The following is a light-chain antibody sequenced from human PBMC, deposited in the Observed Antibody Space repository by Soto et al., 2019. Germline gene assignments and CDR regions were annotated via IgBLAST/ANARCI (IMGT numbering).Light chain of an antibody. CDR1: ALPKQY. CDR3: QSADTSGTYYV. V-gene: IGLV3-25*02. CDR2: KDT. J-gene: IGLJ1*01. Sequence: YELTQPPSVSVPPGQTARITCSGDALPKQYAYWYQQKPGQAPVMVIYKDTERPSGIPERFSGSSSGTTVTLTISGVQAEDEADYYCQSADTSGTYYVFGTGTKVTVL.